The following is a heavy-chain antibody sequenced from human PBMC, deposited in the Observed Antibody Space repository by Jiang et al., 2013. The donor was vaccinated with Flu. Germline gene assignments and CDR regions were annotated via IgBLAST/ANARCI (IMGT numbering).Heavy chain of an antibody. CDR1: GFTFSSYG. V-gene: IGHV3-30*02. J-gene: IGHJ4*02. CDR2: MGENGIYQ. CDR3: ATDFWMVTAMTTNDY. Sequence: QLLESGGDVVQPGGSLRLSCAASGFTFSSYGIHWVRQAPGKGLEWVAFMGENGIYQQYAESVKGRFSVSRDNSKNTLYLQMNSLRDEDTAVYYCATDFWMVTAMTTNDYWGQGTLVTVSS. D-gene: IGHD2-21*02.